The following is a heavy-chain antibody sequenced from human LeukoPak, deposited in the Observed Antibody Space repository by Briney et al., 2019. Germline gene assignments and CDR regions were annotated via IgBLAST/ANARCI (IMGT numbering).Heavy chain of an antibody. D-gene: IGHD3-22*01. CDR2: IRSDATT. J-gene: IGHJ6*03. V-gene: IGHV4-4*07. CDR3: ARSTGFYTTYYMDV. Sequence: SETLSLTCTVSGDSMGNYYWNWLRQPAGKGLEWIGRIRSDATTYANPSLESAVTMSVDTSNNHISLRLSSATAADTAVYYCARSTGFYTTYYMDVWGKGTTVTVSS. CDR1: GDSMGNYY.